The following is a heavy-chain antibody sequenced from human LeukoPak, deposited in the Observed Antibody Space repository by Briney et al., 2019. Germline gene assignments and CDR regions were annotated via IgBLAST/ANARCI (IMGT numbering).Heavy chain of an antibody. CDR3: ARSRAKQQLEH. Sequence: SETLSLTCTVSGGSISSYYWSWIRQPPGKGLEWIGYIYYSGSTNYNPSLKSRVTISVDTSKNQFSLKLSSVTAADTAVYYCARSRAKQQLEHWGQGTLVTVSS. CDR1: GGSISSYY. CDR2: IYYSGST. J-gene: IGHJ5*02. V-gene: IGHV4-59*01. D-gene: IGHD6-13*01.